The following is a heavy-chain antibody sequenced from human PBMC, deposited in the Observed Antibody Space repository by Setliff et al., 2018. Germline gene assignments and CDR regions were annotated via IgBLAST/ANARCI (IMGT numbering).Heavy chain of an antibody. V-gene: IGHV1-18*01. Sequence: ASVKVSCKASGYTFTSYGISWVRQAPGQGLEWMGWISAYNGNANYAQKLQGRVTMTTDTSTSTAYMELRSLRSDDTAVYYCARDLVGYCSGGSCYDWDYWGQGTLVTVSS. CDR2: ISAYNGNA. J-gene: IGHJ4*02. CDR3: ARDLVGYCSGGSCYDWDY. D-gene: IGHD2-15*01. CDR1: GYTFTSYG.